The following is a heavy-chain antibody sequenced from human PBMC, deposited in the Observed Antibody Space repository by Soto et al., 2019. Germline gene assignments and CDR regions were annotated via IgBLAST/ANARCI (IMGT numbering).Heavy chain of an antibody. CDR3: ARADMGGSSWPFDY. D-gene: IGHD6-13*01. CDR1: GGSISSSNW. Sequence: QVQLQESGPGLVKRSGTLSLTCAVSGGSISSSNWWSWVRQPPGKGLEWIGEIYHSGSTNYNPSLKSRVTISVDKSKNQFSLKLRSVTAADTAVYYCARADMGGSSWPFDYWGQGTLVTVSS. V-gene: IGHV4-4*02. J-gene: IGHJ4*02. CDR2: IYHSGST.